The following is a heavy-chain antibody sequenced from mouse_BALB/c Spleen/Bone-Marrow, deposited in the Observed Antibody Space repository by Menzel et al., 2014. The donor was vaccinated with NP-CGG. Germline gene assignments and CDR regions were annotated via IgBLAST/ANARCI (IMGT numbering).Heavy chain of an antibody. CDR3: TSYXYGSSRFAY. CDR2: IDPANGNT. D-gene: IGHD1-1*01. Sequence: EVQLQQSGAELVKTGASVKLSCTASGFNIKDTYMHWVKQRPEQGLEWIGRIDPANGNTKYDPKFQGKATITADTSSNTAYLQLSSLTSEDTAVYYCTSYXYGSSRFAYWGQATPVTVSA. J-gene: IGHJ3*01. V-gene: IGHV14-3*02. CDR1: GFNIKDTY.